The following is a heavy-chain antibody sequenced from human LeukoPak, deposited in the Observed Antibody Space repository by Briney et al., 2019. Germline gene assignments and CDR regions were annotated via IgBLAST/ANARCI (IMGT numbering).Heavy chain of an antibody. Sequence: GGSLRLSCAASGFTFSSYGMSWVRQAPGKGLEWVSAISGSGGSTYYADSVKGRFTISRDNSKNTLFLQMDNLRADDTATYYCARSGPSVLWSKSFDYWGQGALVTVSS. D-gene: IGHD3-10*01. CDR2: ISGSGGST. CDR1: GFTFSSYG. J-gene: IGHJ4*02. CDR3: ARSGPSVLWSKSFDY. V-gene: IGHV3-23*01.